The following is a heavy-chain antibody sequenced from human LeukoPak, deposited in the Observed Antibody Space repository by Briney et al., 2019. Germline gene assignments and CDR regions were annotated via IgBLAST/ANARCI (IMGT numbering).Heavy chain of an antibody. Sequence: PSETLSLTCAVSGGSIRSNNHYWGWIRQPPGKGLEWIGYIYYSGSTYYNPSLRSRVTISVDTSKNQFSLKLSSVTAADTAVYYCARSSEGRYYYDSSGFSYYYYYMDVWGKGTTVTISS. V-gene: IGHV4-61*05. CDR1: GGSIRSNNHY. D-gene: IGHD3-22*01. CDR3: ARSSEGRYYYDSSGFSYYYYYMDV. J-gene: IGHJ6*03. CDR2: IYYSGST.